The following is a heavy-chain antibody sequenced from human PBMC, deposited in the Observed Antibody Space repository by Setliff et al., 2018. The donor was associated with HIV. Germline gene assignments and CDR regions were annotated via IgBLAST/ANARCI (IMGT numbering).Heavy chain of an antibody. CDR2: MNPYSGNT. CDR3: ARGYASGSGSYYFDY. V-gene: IGHV1-8*02. D-gene: IGHD3-16*01. J-gene: IGHJ4*02. Sequence: ASVKVSCKSSGYAFATYDINWVRQAAGQGIEWMGWMNPYSGNTGYAQKFRGRITMTRDTSRGTAHMELRSLRSDDTAVYFCARGYASGSGSYYFDYWGQGTLVTVSS. CDR1: GYAFATYD.